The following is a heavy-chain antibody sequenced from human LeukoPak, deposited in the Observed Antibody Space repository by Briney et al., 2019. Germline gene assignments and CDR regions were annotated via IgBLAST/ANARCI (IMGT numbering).Heavy chain of an antibody. CDR3: ARLGYGSSGYTNGPAY. J-gene: IGHJ4*02. V-gene: IGHV5-51*01. D-gene: IGHD3-22*01. CDR1: GYSFTTSW. CDR2: IYPDDSDT. Sequence: GESLKISCKGSGYSFTTSWIAWVRQKPGKGLEWMGIIYPDDSDTRYSPSFQDHVTISADKSISTAYLQWSSLKASDAAMYYCARLGYGSSGYTNGPAYWGQGTLVTVSS.